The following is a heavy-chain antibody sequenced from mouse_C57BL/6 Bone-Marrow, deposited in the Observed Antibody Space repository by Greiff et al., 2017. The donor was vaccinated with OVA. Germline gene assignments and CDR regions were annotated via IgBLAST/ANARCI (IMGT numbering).Heavy chain of an antibody. CDR1: GFSFNTYA. D-gene: IGHD2-4*01. Sequence: EVQRVESGGGLVQPTGSLKLSCAASGFSFNTYAMNWVRQAPGKGLEWVARIRSKSNNYATYYADSVKDRFTISRDDSESMLYLQMNNLKTEDTAMYYGVRHPLYDYDEYYAMDYWGQGTSVTVSS. V-gene: IGHV10-1*01. CDR3: VRHPLYDYDEYYAMDY. CDR2: IRSKSNNYAT. J-gene: IGHJ4*01.